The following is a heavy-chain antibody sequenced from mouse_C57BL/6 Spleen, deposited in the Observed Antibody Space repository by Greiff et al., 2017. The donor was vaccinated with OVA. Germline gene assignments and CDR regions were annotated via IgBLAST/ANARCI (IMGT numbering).Heavy chain of an antibody. CDR1: GFSLTSYG. D-gene: IGHD4-1*01. CDR3: ARWELGRGYFDV. V-gene: IGHV2-2*01. CDR2: IWSGGST. Sequence: VQLKESGPGLVQPSQSLSITCTVSGFSLTSYGVHWVRQSPGKGLEWLGVIWSGGSTDYNAAFISRLSISKDNSKSQVFFKMNSLQADDTAIYYCARWELGRGYFDVWGTGTTVTVSS. J-gene: IGHJ1*03.